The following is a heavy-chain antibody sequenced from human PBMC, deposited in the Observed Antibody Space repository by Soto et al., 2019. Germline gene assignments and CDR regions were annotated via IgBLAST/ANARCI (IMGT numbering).Heavy chain of an antibody. Sequence: SETLSLTCTVSGASISVFYWSWSRKSAGKGLAWIGRIYATGTTDYNPSLKSRVMMSVDTSKKQFSLKLRSVTAADTAVYYCVRDGTKTLRDGFDYWGEGTMVTVSS. D-gene: IGHD1-1*01. J-gene: IGHJ4*02. V-gene: IGHV4-4*07. CDR1: GASISVFY. CDR2: IYATGTT. CDR3: VRDGTKTLRDGFDY.